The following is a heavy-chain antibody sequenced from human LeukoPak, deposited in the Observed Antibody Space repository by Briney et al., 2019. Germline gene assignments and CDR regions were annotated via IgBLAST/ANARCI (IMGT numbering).Heavy chain of an antibody. CDR3: ARDWDSSAPYYFDY. Sequence: GGSLRLSCAASGFTFSSYSLNWVRQAPAQGLEWVSSISSSSSYIYYADSVKGRFTISRDNAKNSLYLQMNSLRAEDTAVYYCARDWDSSAPYYFDYWGQGTLVTVSS. CDR2: ISSSSSYI. V-gene: IGHV3-21*01. D-gene: IGHD6-19*01. J-gene: IGHJ4*02. CDR1: GFTFSSYS.